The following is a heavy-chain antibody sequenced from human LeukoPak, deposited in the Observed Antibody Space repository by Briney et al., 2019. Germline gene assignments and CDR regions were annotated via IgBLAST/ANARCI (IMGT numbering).Heavy chain of an antibody. CDR3: TRGAKFRFYGSGTYYTPLPFDP. V-gene: IGHV1-3*03. CDR1: GYTFTTYT. Sequence: GASVKVSCKASGYTFTTYTVHWVRQAPGQRLEWMGWINTGNGNTKYSQEFQDRVTITRDTSASTAYMELSSLRSDDMAIYFCTRGAKFRFYGSGTYYTPLPFDPWGQGTLVTVSS. CDR2: INTGNGNT. J-gene: IGHJ5*02. D-gene: IGHD3-10*01.